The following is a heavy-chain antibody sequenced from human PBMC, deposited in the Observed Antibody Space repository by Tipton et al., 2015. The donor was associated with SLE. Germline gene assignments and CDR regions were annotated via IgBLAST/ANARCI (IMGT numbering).Heavy chain of an antibody. D-gene: IGHD7-27*01. V-gene: IGHV4-59*01. CDR2: IYYSGST. CDR3: ARETTGDPYYYYGMDV. Sequence: TLSLTCTVSGGSISSYYWSWIRQPPGKGLEWIGYIYYSGSTNYNPSLKSRVTISVDTSKNQFSLNLSSVTAADTAVYYCARETTGDPYYYYGMDVWGQVTTVTVSS. CDR1: GGSISSYY. J-gene: IGHJ6*02.